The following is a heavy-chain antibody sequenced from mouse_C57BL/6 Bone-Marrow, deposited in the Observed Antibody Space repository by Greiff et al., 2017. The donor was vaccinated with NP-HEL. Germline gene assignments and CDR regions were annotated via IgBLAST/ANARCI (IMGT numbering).Heavy chain of an antibody. Sequence: VKLQESGPELVKPGASVKISCKASGYAFSSSWMNWVKQRPGKGLEWIGRIYPGDGDTNYNGKFKGKATLTADKSSSTAYMQLSSLTSEDSAVDFCARLGRFAYWGQGTLVTVSA. V-gene: IGHV1-82*01. CDR1: GYAFSSSW. D-gene: IGHD4-1*01. CDR2: IYPGDGDT. J-gene: IGHJ3*01. CDR3: ARLGRFAY.